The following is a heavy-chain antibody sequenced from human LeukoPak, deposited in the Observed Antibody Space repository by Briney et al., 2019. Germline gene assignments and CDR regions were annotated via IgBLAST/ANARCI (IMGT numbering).Heavy chain of an antibody. J-gene: IGHJ4*02. Sequence: GRSLRLSCAASGFTFSNYDMHWVRQAPGKGLEWVAVIWSDGSDKYYEDSVKGRFTISRDNSMNTLDLQMNSLRAEDTAVYYCARAPQWLLFDYWGQGTLVTVSS. CDR3: ARAPQWLLFDY. V-gene: IGHV3-33*01. CDR2: IWSDGSDK. CDR1: GFTFSNYD. D-gene: IGHD3-22*01.